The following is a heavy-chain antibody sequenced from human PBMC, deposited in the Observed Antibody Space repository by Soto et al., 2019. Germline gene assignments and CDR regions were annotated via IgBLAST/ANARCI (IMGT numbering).Heavy chain of an antibody. V-gene: IGHV3-21*01. CDR3: ARSNDADVVVTAMDY. J-gene: IGHJ4*02. CDR1: GFTFSSYS. D-gene: IGHD2-21*02. CDR2: ISSSSYI. Sequence: EVQLVESGGGLVKPGGSLRLSCAASGFTFSSYSMNWVRQAPGKGLEWVSSISSSSYIYYADSVKGRFTISRDNAKNSLYLQMNSLRAEDTAVYYCARSNDADVVVTAMDYWGQGTLVTVSS.